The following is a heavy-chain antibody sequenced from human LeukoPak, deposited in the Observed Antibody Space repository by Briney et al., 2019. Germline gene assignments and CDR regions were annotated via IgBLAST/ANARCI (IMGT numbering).Heavy chain of an antibody. CDR2: ISWNSGSI. CDR3: AKDRSVVPDAFDI. V-gene: IGHV3-9*01. J-gene: IGHJ3*02. Sequence: GGSLRLSCAASGFTFDDYAMPWVRHAPGKGLEWVSGISWNSGSIGYADSVKGRFTISRDNAKNSLYLQMNSLRAEDTALYYCAKDRSVVPDAFDIWGQGTMVTVSS. D-gene: IGHD2-15*01. CDR1: GFTFDDYA.